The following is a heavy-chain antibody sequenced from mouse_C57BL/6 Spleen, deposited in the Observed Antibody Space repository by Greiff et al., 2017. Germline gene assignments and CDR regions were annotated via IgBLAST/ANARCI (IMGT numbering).Heavy chain of an antibody. CDR1: GYTFTSYW. CDR2: IDPYDSYT. J-gene: IGHJ2*01. CDR3: ARLGWYSVFDY. Sequence: QVQLQQPGAELVKPGASVKLSCKASGYTFTSYWMQWVKQRPGKGLEWIGAIDPYDSYTNYNQKFKGQATLTVDTSSSTAYMQLSSLTVEDSAVYYCARLGWYSVFDYWGQGTTLTVSS. D-gene: IGHD1-1*02. V-gene: IGHV1-50*01.